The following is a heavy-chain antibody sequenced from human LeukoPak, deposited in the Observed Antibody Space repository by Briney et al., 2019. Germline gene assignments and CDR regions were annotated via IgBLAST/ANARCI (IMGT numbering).Heavy chain of an antibody. CDR1: GYTFTSYY. Sequence: ASVKVSCKASGYTFTSYYMHWVRQAPGQGLEWMGRINPNSGGTNYAQKFQGRVTMTRDTSISTAYMELSRLRSDDTAVYYCARVGRGCSGGSCYSHFDYWGQGTLVTVSS. CDR2: INPNSGGT. CDR3: ARVGRGCSGGSCYSHFDY. D-gene: IGHD2-15*01. V-gene: IGHV1-2*06. J-gene: IGHJ4*02.